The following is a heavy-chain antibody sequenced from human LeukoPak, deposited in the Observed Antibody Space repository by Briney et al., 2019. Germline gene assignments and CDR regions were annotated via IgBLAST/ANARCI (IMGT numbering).Heavy chain of an antibody. Sequence: TSETLSLTCTVSGGSISSYYWSWIRQPPGKGLEWIGYIYYSGSTNYNPSLKSRVTISVETSKNQFSLKVSSVSAADTAVYYCARAYSSSWYWNWFDPWGQGTLVTVSS. CDR3: ARAYSSSWYWNWFDP. CDR1: GGSISSYY. V-gene: IGHV4-59*08. CDR2: IYYSGST. D-gene: IGHD6-13*01. J-gene: IGHJ5*02.